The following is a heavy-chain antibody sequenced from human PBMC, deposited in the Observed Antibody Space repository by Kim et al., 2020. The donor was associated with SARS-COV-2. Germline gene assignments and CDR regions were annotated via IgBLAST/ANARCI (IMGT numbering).Heavy chain of an antibody. J-gene: IGHJ6*02. D-gene: IGHD3-16*01. CDR2: IYSGGNI. CDR3: ARGSRDLGRLMDV. V-gene: IGHV3-53*01. CDR1: GFTVSGDY. Sequence: GGSLRLSCAASGFTVSGDYMSWVRQAPGKGLEWVSVIYSGGNIYYADSVKDRFTISRDNSKNTLYLEMNSLRAEDTAVYYCARGSRDLGRLMDVWGRGTT.